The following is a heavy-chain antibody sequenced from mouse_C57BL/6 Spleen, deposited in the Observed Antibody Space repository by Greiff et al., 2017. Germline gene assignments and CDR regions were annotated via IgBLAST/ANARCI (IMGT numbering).Heavy chain of an antibody. J-gene: IGHJ4*01. V-gene: IGHV1-82*01. CDR2: IYPGDGDT. Sequence: QVQLKESGPELVKPGASVKISCKASGYAFSSSWMNWVKQRPGKGLEWIGRIYPGDGDTNYNGKFKGKATLTADKSSSPAYMQLSSLTSEDSAVYFCARPEDYAMDYWGQGTSVTVSS. CDR3: ARPEDYAMDY. CDR1: GYAFSSSW.